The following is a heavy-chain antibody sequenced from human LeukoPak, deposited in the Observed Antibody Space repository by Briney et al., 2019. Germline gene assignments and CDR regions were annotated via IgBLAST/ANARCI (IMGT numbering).Heavy chain of an antibody. D-gene: IGHD1-26*01. CDR2: ISSSSSTI. CDR1: GFTFSSYS. Sequence: GRSPRLSCVASGFTFSSYSMNWVRQAPGKGLEWVSYISSSSSTIYYADSVKGRFTISRDNAKNSLYLQMNSLRAEDTAVYYCARDHGGATRRDDAFDIWGQGTMVTVSS. J-gene: IGHJ3*02. V-gene: IGHV3-48*01. CDR3: ARDHGGATRRDDAFDI.